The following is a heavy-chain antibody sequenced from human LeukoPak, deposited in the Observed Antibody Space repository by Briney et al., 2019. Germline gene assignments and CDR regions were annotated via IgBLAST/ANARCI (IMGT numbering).Heavy chain of an antibody. D-gene: IGHD6-13*01. CDR3: AILPGYSSGWYEVNY. V-gene: IGHV3-23*01. Sequence: PGGSLRLSCAASGFTFSSYAMSWVRQAPGKGLEWVSGISGSGGSTSYADSVKGRFTISRDNSRNTLYLQMNSPRAEDTAVYYCAILPGYSSGWYEVNYWGQGTLVTVSS. J-gene: IGHJ4*02. CDR2: ISGSGGST. CDR1: GFTFSSYA.